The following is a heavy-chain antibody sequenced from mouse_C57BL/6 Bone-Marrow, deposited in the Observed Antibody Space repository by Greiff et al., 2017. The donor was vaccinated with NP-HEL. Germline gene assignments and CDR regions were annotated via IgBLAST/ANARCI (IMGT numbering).Heavy chain of an antibody. Sequence: QVQLQQSGAELVRPGTSVKVSCKASGYAFTNYLIEWVKQRPGQGLEWIGVINPGSGGTNYNEKFKGKATLTADKSSRTAYMQLSSLTSEDSAVYFCARGGWGFAYWVQGTLVTVSA. CDR2: INPGSGGT. J-gene: IGHJ3*01. CDR3: ARGGWGFAY. CDR1: GYAFTNYL. V-gene: IGHV1-54*01.